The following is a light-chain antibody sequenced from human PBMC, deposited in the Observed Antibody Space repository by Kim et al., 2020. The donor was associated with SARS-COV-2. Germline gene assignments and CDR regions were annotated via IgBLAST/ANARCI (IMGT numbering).Light chain of an antibody. CDR1: QSISSY. Sequence: DIRMTQSPSSLSASVGDRVTITCRASQSISSYLNWYQQKPGKAPKLLIYAASSLQSGVPSRFSGSGSGTDFTLTISSLQPEDFATYYGQQSYSTPHPFGQGNKLEI. CDR2: AAS. CDR3: QQSYSTPHP. V-gene: IGKV1-39*01. J-gene: IGKJ2*01.